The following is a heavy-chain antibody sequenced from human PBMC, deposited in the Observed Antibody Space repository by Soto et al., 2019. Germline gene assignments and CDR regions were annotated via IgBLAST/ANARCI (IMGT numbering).Heavy chain of an antibody. J-gene: IGHJ2*01. D-gene: IGHD6-13*01. V-gene: IGHV3-33*08. Sequence: GGSLRLSCAASGFTFSSYAMPWVRQAPGKGLEWVAVIWYDGSNKYYADSVKGRFTISRDNSKNTLYLQMNSLRAEDTAVYYCARDPSKYSSSWYGRSFFVDLYLDLWRRGTLVTVSS. CDR2: IWYDGSNK. CDR3: ARDPSKYSSSWYGRSFFVDLYLDL. CDR1: GFTFSSYA.